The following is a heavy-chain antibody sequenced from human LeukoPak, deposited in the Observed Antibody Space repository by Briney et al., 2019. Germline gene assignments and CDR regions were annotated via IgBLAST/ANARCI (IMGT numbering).Heavy chain of an antibody. J-gene: IGHJ5*02. CDR3: ARRFLTIDNWFDP. CDR1: GGSISSSSYY. Sequence: PSETLSLTCTVSGGSISSSSYYWGWIRQPPGKGLEWIGSIYYSGSTYYNPSLKSRVTISVDTSKNQFSLKLSSVTAADTAVYYCARRFLTIDNWFDPWGRGTLVTVSS. D-gene: IGHD3-3*01. CDR2: IYYSGST. V-gene: IGHV4-39*01.